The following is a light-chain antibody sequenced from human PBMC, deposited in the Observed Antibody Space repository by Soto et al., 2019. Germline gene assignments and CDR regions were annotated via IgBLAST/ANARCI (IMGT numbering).Light chain of an antibody. Sequence: ESLLTQSPGTLSLSPGDRATRFCRASQSVNSMLAWYQQKPGQAPRLLIYGASTRATGIPARFSGSGSGTEFTLTISSLQSEDFAVYYCQKYNEWPLTFGGGTKVDIK. CDR1: QSVNSM. CDR3: QKYNEWPLT. CDR2: GAS. V-gene: IGKV3-15*01. J-gene: IGKJ4*01.